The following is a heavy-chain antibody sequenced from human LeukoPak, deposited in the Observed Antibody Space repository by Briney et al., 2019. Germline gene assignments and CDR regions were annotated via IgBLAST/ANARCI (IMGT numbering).Heavy chain of an antibody. CDR3: AKVDWSYWYFDL. CDR2: IYYSGST. CDR1: GYSISSSNW. V-gene: IGHV4-28*01. J-gene: IGHJ2*01. D-gene: IGHD3-9*01. Sequence: PSETLSLTCAVSGYSISSSNWWGWIRPPPGKGLEWSGYIYYSGSTYYNPSLKSRVTMSVDTSKNQFSLKMSSVTAADTAVYYCAKVDWSYWYFDLWGRGTLVTVSS.